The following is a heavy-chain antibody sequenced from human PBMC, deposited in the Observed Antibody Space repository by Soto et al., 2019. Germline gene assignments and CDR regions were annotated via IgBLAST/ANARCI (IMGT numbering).Heavy chain of an antibody. CDR3: ASRDPGTSVDY. J-gene: IGHJ4*02. D-gene: IGHD1-7*01. CDR2: IYRTGST. Sequence: SETLSLTCAVSGGSFTSNNWWTWVRQPPGQGLEWIGEIYRTGSTNYNPSLKSRVTISLDKSENQFSLKVTSLTAADTPVYYCASRDPGTSVDYWGQGTLVTVSS. CDR1: GGSFTSNNW. V-gene: IGHV4-4*02.